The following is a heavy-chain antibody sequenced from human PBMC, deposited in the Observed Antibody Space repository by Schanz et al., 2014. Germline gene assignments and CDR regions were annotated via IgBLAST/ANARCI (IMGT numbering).Heavy chain of an antibody. CDR1: GYTFTDNF. D-gene: IGHD2-15*01. CDR2: INPKGGDT. Sequence: QVQLVQSGAAVKRPGASVKVSCKASGYTFTDNFLHWVRQAPGQGLEWLGRINPKGGDTKSAQKFQGRFTMTRDTSITTAYMELSSLTSDDTAVYYCARAGYCRDSGCYSLGIEYWGQGTLVTVSS. J-gene: IGHJ4*02. V-gene: IGHV1-2*06. CDR3: ARAGYCRDSGCYSLGIEY.